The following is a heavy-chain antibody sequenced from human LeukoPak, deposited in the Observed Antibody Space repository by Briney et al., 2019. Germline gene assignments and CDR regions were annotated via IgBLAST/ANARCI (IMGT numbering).Heavy chain of an antibody. J-gene: IGHJ4*02. CDR2: FDPEDGET. CDR1: GYTLTELS. D-gene: IGHD3-22*01. V-gene: IGHV1-24*01. Sequence: ASVKVSCKVSGYTLTELSMHWVRQAPGKGLEWMGGFDPEDGETIYAQKFQGRVTMTEDTSTDTAYMELSSLRSEDTAVYYCARTRHYYDSSGYFDYWGQRTLVTVSS. CDR3: ARTRHYYDSSGYFDY.